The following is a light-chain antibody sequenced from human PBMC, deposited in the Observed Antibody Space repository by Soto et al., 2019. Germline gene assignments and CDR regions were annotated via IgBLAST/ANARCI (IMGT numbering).Light chain of an antibody. Sequence: EMVMTQSPATLSVSPGERATLSCRASQSVSSKLAWYQQKPGQAPRLLTYDTSTRATGIPARFSGSGSGTEFTLTISSLQPDDFATYSCQQYTPNSRTFGQGTKVDIK. CDR3: QQYTPNSRT. J-gene: IGKJ1*01. V-gene: IGKV3-15*01. CDR1: QSVSSK. CDR2: DTS.